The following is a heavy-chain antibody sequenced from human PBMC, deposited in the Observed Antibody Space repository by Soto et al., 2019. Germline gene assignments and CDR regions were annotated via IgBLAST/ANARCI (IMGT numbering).Heavy chain of an antibody. J-gene: IGHJ6*02. CDR2: INSDGSGT. CDR3: ARPWGIYNYHPMDV. V-gene: IGHV3-74*01. D-gene: IGHD3-16*01. CDR1: GFTFSDYL. Sequence: GGSLRLSCAASGFTFSDYLMHWVRQAPGKGLVWVSRINSDGSGTTYADSVMGRFTISRDNAKKTLYLQMNSLSPEDTAVYYCARPWGIYNYHPMDVWGQGTKVPVYS.